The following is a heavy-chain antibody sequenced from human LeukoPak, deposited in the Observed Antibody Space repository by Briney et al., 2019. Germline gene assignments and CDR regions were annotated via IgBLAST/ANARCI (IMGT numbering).Heavy chain of an antibody. CDR2: IYYSGST. Sequence: SETLSLTCTVSGGSISSSSYYWGWIRQPPGKGLEWIGSIYYSGSTYYNPSLKSRVTISVDTSKNQFSLKLSSVTAADTAVYYCARVLYYDFWSGYYHWFDPWGQGTLVTVSS. D-gene: IGHD3-3*01. CDR1: GGSISSSSYY. V-gene: IGHV4-39*07. CDR3: ARVLYYDFWSGYYHWFDP. J-gene: IGHJ5*02.